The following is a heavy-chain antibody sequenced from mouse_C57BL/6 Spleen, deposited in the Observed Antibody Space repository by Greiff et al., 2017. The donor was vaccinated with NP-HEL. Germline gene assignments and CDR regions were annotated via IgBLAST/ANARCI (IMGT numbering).Heavy chain of an antibody. CDR2: IYPGDGDT. CDR1: GYAFSSYW. CDR3: ATYYYGSSYDYAMDY. D-gene: IGHD1-1*01. J-gene: IGHJ4*01. V-gene: IGHV1-80*01. Sequence: VQLQQSGAELVKPGASVKISCKASGYAFSSYWMNWVKQRPGKGLEWIGQIYPGDGDTNYNGKFKGKATLTADKSSSTAYMQLSSLTSEDSAVYLCATYYYGSSYDYAMDYWGQGTSVTVSS.